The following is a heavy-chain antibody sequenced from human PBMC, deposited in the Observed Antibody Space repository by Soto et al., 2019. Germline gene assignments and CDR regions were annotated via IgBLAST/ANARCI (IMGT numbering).Heavy chain of an antibody. J-gene: IGHJ5*02. Sequence: QVQLVQSGAEVKKPGSSVTVSCEASGGTFSIDTISWVRQAPGQGLEWMGGSANSAQKFQGRLTVTADESTSTVYLQLSSLTSEDPAVYYCAREGPPDIAWFDPWGQGTLVSVSS. D-gene: IGHD2-15*01. V-gene: IGHV1-69*01. CDR3: AREGPPDIAWFDP. CDR2: SA. CDR1: GGTFSIDT.